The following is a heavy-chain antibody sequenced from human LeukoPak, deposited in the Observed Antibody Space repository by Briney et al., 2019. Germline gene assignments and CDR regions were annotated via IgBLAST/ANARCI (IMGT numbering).Heavy chain of an antibody. J-gene: IGHJ4*02. D-gene: IGHD3-9*01. V-gene: IGHV4-39*01. CDR2: IYYSGST. CDR3: ARTDPGEPYYDILTGYYFDY. CDR1: GGSISSSSYY. Sequence: SETLSLTCTVSGGSISSSSYYWGWIRQPPGKGLEWIGSIYYSGSTYYNPSLKSRVTISVDTSKNQFSPKLSSVTAADTAVYYCARTDPGEPYYDILTGYYFDYWGQGTLVTVSS.